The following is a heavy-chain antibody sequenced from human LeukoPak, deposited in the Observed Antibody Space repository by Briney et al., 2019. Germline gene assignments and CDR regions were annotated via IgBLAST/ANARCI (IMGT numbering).Heavy chain of an antibody. J-gene: IGHJ5*02. V-gene: IGHV4-34*01. CDR1: GGSFSGYY. CDR2: INHSGST. D-gene: IGHD3-10*01. CDR3: ARGSLAMVRGTYRENWFDP. Sequence: PETLSLTCAVYGGSFSGYYWSWIRQPPGKGLEWIGEINHSGSTNYYPSLKSLVTISVDTSKNQFSLRLSSVTAADTAVYYCARGSLAMVRGTYRENWFDPWGQGTLVTVSS.